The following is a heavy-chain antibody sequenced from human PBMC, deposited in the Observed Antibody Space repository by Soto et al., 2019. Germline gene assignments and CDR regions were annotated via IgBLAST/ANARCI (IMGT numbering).Heavy chain of an antibody. J-gene: IGHJ5*02. CDR2: IWYDGSNK. D-gene: IGHD3-10*01. Sequence: QVQLVESGGGVVQPGRSLRLSCAASGFTLSNYGMHWVRQAPGKGLEWVAVIWYDGSNKYYADSVKGRFTISRDNSKNTLYLQMNSLRAEDTAVYYCARDRGLLWFGELSPDWFDPWGQGTLVTVSS. CDR1: GFTLSNYG. V-gene: IGHV3-33*01. CDR3: ARDRGLLWFGELSPDWFDP.